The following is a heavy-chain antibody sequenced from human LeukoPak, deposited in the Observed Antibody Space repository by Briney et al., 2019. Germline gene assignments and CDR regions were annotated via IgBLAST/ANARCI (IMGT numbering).Heavy chain of an antibody. CDR3: ARDSYYYGSGSSPNWFDP. CDR2: IIPILGIA. D-gene: IGHD3-10*01. V-gene: IGHV1-69*04. Sequence: ASVKVSCKASGGTFSSYAISWVRQAPGQGLKWMGRIIPILGIANYAQKFQGRVTITADKSTSTAYMELSSLRSEDTAVYYCARDSYYYGSGSSPNWFDPWGQGTLVTVSS. J-gene: IGHJ5*02. CDR1: GGTFSSYA.